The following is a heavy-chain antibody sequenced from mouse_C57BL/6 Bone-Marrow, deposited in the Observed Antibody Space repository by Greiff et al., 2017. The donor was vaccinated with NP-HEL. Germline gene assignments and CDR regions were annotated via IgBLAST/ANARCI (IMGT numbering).Heavy chain of an antibody. J-gene: IGHJ1*03. CDR1: GYTFTDYY. V-gene: IGHV1-26*01. Sequence: EVQLQQSGPELVKPGASVKISCNASGYTFTDYYMNWVKQSHGKSLEWIGDINPNNGGTSYNQKFKGKATLTVDKSSSTAYMELRSLTSEDSAVDYCARGRDYGYFDVWGTGTTVTVSS. CDR3: ARGRDYGYFDV. CDR2: INPNNGGT.